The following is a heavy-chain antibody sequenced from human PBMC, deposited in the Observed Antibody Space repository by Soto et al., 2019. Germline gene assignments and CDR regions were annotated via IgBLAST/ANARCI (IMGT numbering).Heavy chain of an antibody. Sequence: QVQLEQSGAEVKKPGASVKVSCKASGYTFTSYDINWVRQATGPGLEWMGWMNPNSGNTGYAQKFQGRVTRTRNTSISTAYMELSSLSSEDTAVDYCARGGVFRSSWSHTMGYWGQGTLVTVSS. CDR2: MNPNSGNT. V-gene: IGHV1-8*01. J-gene: IGHJ4*02. D-gene: IGHD6-6*01. CDR1: GYTFTSYD. CDR3: ARGGVFRSSWSHTMGY.